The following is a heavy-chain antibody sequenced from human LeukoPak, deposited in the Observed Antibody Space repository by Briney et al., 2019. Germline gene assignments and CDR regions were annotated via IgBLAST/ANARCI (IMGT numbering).Heavy chain of an antibody. V-gene: IGHV4-34*01. CDR2: INHSGST. Sequence: SETLSLTCAVYGGSFSGYYWSWIRHPPGKGLEWIGEINHSGSTNYNPSLKSRVTMSLDTSKNQFSLRLTSVTAADTAVYYCAREYSSSSGKNAFDVWGQGTMVTVSS. CDR1: GGSFSGYY. D-gene: IGHD6-6*01. CDR3: AREYSSSSGKNAFDV. J-gene: IGHJ3*01.